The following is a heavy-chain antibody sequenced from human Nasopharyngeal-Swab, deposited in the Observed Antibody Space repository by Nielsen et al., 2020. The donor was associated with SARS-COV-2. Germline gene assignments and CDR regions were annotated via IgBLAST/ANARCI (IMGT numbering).Heavy chain of an antibody. J-gene: IGHJ4*02. D-gene: IGHD2-2*01. CDR2: ISSTGGST. CDR1: GFNFSSYA. V-gene: IGHV3-23*01. CDR3: ARGLVSTADFDY. Sequence: GESLKISCSASGFNFSSYAIGWVRQAPGKGLEWVSGISSTGGSTYYADSVKGRFTISRDNSKNTLYVQMNSLRSEDTAVYYCARGLVSTADFDYWGQGTLVTVSS.